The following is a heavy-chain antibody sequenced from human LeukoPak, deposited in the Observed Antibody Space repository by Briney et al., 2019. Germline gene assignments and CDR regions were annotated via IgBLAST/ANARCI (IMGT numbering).Heavy chain of an antibody. Sequence: ASVKVSCKASGYTFTSYDINWVRQATGQGLEWMGWMNPNSGNTGYAHKFQGRVTMTRNTSISTAYMELSRLRSEDTAVYYCARGRSRRAAAGIDVFDIWDQGTMVTVSS. CDR2: MNPNSGNT. J-gene: IGHJ3*02. D-gene: IGHD6-13*01. V-gene: IGHV1-8*01. CDR1: GYTFTSYD. CDR3: ARGRSRRAAAGIDVFDI.